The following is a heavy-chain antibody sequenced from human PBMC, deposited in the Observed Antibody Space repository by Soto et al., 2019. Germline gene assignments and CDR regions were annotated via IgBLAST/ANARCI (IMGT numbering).Heavy chain of an antibody. Sequence: ETLSLTCTVSGGSISSSSYYWGWIRQPPGKGLEWIGSIYYSGSTYYNPSLKSRVTISVDTSKNQFSLKLSSVTAADTAVYYCARRSGTTRFDPWGQGTLVTVSS. CDR1: GGSISSSSYY. J-gene: IGHJ5*02. V-gene: IGHV4-39*01. D-gene: IGHD1-7*01. CDR3: ARRSGTTRFDP. CDR2: IYYSGST.